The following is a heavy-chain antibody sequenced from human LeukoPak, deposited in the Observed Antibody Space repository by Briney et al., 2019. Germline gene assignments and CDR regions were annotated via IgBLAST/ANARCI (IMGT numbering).Heavy chain of an antibody. CDR2: IYYSGIN. D-gene: IGHD6-13*01. CDR3: TRAASSWSFDY. V-gene: IGHV4-59*11. J-gene: IGHJ4*02. CDR1: GGSISRHY. Sequence: PPETLCLTSTVYGGSISRHYWSWIRHPPGTGLAWIEYIYYSGINNYIPSLKSRVTIPVDTSKNQSSLKLNSVTAADTAVYDCTRAASSWSFDYWRQATLLTVSS.